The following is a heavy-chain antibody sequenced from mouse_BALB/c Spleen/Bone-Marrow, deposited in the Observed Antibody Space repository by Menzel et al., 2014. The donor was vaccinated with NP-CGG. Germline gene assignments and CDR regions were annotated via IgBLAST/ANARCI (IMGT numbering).Heavy chain of an antibody. CDR1: GYTFTSYW. V-gene: IGHV1-69*02. CDR3: ARGLYGNSGY. CDR2: IDPSDSYT. J-gene: IGHJ2*01. Sequence: VQLVESGAELVKPGALVKLSCKASGYTFTSYWMHWVKQRPGQGLEWIGEIDPSDSYTNYNQKFKGKATLTVDKSSSTAYMQLSSLTSEDSAVYYRARGLYGNSGYWGQGTTLTVSS. D-gene: IGHD2-1*01.